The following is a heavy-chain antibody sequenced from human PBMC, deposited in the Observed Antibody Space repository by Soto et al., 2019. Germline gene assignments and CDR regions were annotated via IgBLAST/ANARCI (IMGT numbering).Heavy chain of an antibody. J-gene: IGHJ4*02. Sequence: PSQTLSLTCAISGDSVSSNSAAWNWIRQSPSRGLEWLGRTYYRSKLYNDYAVSVKIRIIINPDTSKNQFSLQLNSVTPEDTAVYYCARDNYYHGYFDYWCQGTLVTVSS. CDR1: GDSVSSNSAA. V-gene: IGHV6-1*01. CDR2: TYYRSKLYN. CDR3: ARDNYYHGYFDY. D-gene: IGHD3-10*01.